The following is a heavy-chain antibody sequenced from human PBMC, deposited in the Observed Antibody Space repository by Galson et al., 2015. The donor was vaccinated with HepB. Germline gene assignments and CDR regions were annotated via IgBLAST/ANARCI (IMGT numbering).Heavy chain of an antibody. V-gene: IGHV5-10-1*01. Sequence: QSGAEVKKPGESLRISCKGSGYSFTSYWISWVRQMPGKGLEWMGRIDPSDSYTNYSPSFQGHVTISADKSISTAYLQWSSLKASDTAMYYCARHEDCTNGVCNFDYWGQGTLVTVSS. CDR1: GYSFTSYW. D-gene: IGHD2-8*01. J-gene: IGHJ4*02. CDR2: IDPSDSYT. CDR3: ARHEDCTNGVCNFDY.